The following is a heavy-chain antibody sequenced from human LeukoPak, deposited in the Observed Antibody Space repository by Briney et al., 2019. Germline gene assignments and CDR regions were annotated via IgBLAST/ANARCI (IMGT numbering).Heavy chain of an antibody. Sequence: ASVTVSFTASGYSFSGHGITWVRQAPGQGLEWMGWISAYNGNTKYAQNLQGRVTMTTDISTSTAYMELRSLRSDDTAVYYCARPGADCGSAGCYTYPYYGLDVWGQGTTVTVSS. D-gene: IGHD2-2*02. CDR1: GYSFSGHG. V-gene: IGHV1-18*01. CDR3: ARPGADCGSAGCYTYPYYGLDV. J-gene: IGHJ6*02. CDR2: ISAYNGNT.